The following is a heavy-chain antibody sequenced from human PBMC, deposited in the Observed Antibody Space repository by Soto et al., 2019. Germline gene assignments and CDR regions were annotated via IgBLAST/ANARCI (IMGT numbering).Heavy chain of an antibody. CDR1: GFTFSSYA. D-gene: IGHD6-19*01. J-gene: IGHJ6*02. CDR3: AKDLLRWLVRTSLGYYGMDV. V-gene: IGHV3-23*01. Sequence: PGGSLRLSCAASGFTFSSYAMSWVRQAPGKGLEWVSAISGSGGSTYYADSVKGRFTISRDNSKNTLYLQMNSLRAEDTAVYYCAKDLLRWLVRTSLGYYGMDVWGQGTTVTVSS. CDR2: ISGSGGST.